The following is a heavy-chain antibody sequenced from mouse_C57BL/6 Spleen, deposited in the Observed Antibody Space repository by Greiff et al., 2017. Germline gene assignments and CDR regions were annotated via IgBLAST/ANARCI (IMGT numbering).Heavy chain of an antibody. CDR3: AKNKLLRSGAMDY. CDR1: GFSLTSYG. D-gene: IGHD1-1*01. V-gene: IGHV2-4*01. Sequence: VQLVESGPGLVQPSQSLSITCTVSGFSLTSYGVHWVRQPPGKGLEWLGVIWSGGSTDYNAAFISRLSISKDNSKSQVFFKMNSLQADDTAIYYCAKNKLLRSGAMDYWGQGTSVTVSS. CDR2: IWSGGST. J-gene: IGHJ4*01.